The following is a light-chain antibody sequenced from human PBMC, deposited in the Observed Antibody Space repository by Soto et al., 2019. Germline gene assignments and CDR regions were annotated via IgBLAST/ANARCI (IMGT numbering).Light chain of an antibody. CDR3: QQANSFPLT. J-gene: IGKJ4*01. CDR1: QSISTW. CDR2: DAS. Sequence: DIQMTQSPSSLSASVGDRVSITCRASQSISTWLAWYQQQPGGAPRLLIYDASSLQSGVPSRFSGNGSGTEFTLTISSLQPDDFSSYYCQQANSFPLTFGGGTKV. V-gene: IGKV1-5*01.